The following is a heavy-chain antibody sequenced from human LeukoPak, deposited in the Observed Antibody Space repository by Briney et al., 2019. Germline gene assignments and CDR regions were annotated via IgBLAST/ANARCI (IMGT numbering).Heavy chain of an antibody. D-gene: IGHD2-15*01. J-gene: IGHJ6*03. CDR2: ISSSSTYI. Sequence: GGSLRLSCAASGFTFSSYSMNWVRQTPGKGLEWVSSISSSSTYIYYVDSVKGRFTISRDNAKNSLYLQMNSLRAEDTAVYYCARVLRYCSGGNCYSGGLGYMDVWGKGTTVTISS. V-gene: IGHV3-21*04. CDR3: ARVLRYCSGGNCYSGGLGYMDV. CDR1: GFTFSSYS.